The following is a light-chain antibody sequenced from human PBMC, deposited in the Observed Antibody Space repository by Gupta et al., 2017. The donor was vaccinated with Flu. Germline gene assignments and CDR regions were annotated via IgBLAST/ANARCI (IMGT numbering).Light chain of an antibody. CDR1: ALPDQF. CDR2: KDH. Sequence: SYELTQPPSVSVSPGQTARITCSGDALPDQFAFWYQQKPGQAPLLVIFKDHERPSGIPERFSGSTSGTTVTLTISGVQAEDEADYYCQSADSSGGYGVFGGGTKLTGL. V-gene: IGLV3-25*03. CDR3: QSADSSGGYGV. J-gene: IGLJ2*01.